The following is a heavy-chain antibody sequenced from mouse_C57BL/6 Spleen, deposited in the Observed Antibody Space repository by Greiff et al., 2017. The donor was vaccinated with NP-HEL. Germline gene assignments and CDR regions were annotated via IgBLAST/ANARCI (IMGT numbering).Heavy chain of an antibody. CDR1: GYTFTSYW. Sequence: VQLQQPGAELVRPGSSVKLSCKASGYTFTSYWMDWVKQRPGQGLEWIGNIYPSDSETHYNQKFKDKATLTVDKSSSTAYMQLSSLTSEDSAVYYCAREAYKDYDVLYAMDYWGQGTSVTVSS. J-gene: IGHJ4*01. CDR3: AREAYKDYDVLYAMDY. D-gene: IGHD2-4*01. V-gene: IGHV1-61*01. CDR2: IYPSDSET.